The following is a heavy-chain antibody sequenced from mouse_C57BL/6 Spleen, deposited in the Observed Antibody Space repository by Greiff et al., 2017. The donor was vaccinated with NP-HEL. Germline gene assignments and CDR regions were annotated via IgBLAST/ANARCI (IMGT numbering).Heavy chain of an antibody. CDR2: ISSGSSTI. D-gene: IGHD2-5*01. Sequence: EVMLVESGGGLVKPGGSLKLSCAASGFTFSDYGMHWVRQAPEKGLEWVAYISSGSSTIYYADTVKGRFTISRDNAKNTLFLQMTSLRSEETAMYYCARRTYSNFFFDYWGQGTTLTVSS. V-gene: IGHV5-17*01. CDR3: ARRTYSNFFFDY. CDR1: GFTFSDYG. J-gene: IGHJ2*01.